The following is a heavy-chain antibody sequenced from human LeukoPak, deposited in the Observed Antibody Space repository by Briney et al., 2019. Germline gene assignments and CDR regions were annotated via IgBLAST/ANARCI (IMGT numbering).Heavy chain of an antibody. CDR1: GYTFTSYG. CDR2: ISAYNGNT. J-gene: IGHJ5*02. V-gene: IGHV1-18*01. CDR3: ARDITMIVVAEKWFDP. D-gene: IGHD3-22*01. Sequence: GSSVKASCKASGYTFTSYGISWVRQAPGQGLEWMGWISAYNGNTNYAQKLQGRVTMTTDTSTSTAYMELRSLRSDDTAVYYCARDITMIVVAEKWFDPWGQGTLVAVSS.